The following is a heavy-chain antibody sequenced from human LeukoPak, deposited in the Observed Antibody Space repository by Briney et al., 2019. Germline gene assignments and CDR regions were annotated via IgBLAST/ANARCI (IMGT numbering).Heavy chain of an antibody. Sequence: PSETLSLTCTVSGGSISSHYWSWIRQPPGKGLEWIGYIYYSGSTNYNPSLKSRVTISVDTSKNQFSLKLSSVTAADTAVYYCARASAGIAVAGTHFDYWGQGTLVTVSS. CDR3: ARASAGIAVAGTHFDY. J-gene: IGHJ4*02. CDR2: IYYSGST. V-gene: IGHV4-59*11. CDR1: GGSISSHY. D-gene: IGHD6-19*01.